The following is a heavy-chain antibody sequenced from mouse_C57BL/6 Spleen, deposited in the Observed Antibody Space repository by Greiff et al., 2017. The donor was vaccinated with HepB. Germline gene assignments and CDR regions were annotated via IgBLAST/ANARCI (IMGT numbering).Heavy chain of an antibody. CDR1: GFTFSDYG. V-gene: IGHV5-17*01. CDR3: AKLITTENWYFDV. Sequence: EVQLVESGGGLVKPGGSLKLSCAASGFTFSDYGMHWVRQAPEKGLEWVAYISSGSSTIYYADTVKGRFTISRDNVKNTLFLQMTSLRSEDTAMYYSAKLITTENWYFDVWGTGTSVTVSS. D-gene: IGHD1-1*01. CDR2: ISSGSSTI. J-gene: IGHJ1*03.